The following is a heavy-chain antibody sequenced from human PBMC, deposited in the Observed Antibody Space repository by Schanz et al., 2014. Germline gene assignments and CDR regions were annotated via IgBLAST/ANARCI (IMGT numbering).Heavy chain of an antibody. CDR2: ISSSSSYI. D-gene: IGHD2-21*02. CDR3: ARPSDSSWYMDV. Sequence: EVQLVESGGGLVKPGGSLRLSCAASGFTFSTYYMNWVRQAPGKGLEWVSSISSSSSYISYADSVKGRFTISRDNAKNSLYLQMNSLRAEYTAVYYCARPSDSSWYMDVCGKGTTVTVSS. V-gene: IGHV3-21*02. CDR1: GFTFSTYY. J-gene: IGHJ6*03.